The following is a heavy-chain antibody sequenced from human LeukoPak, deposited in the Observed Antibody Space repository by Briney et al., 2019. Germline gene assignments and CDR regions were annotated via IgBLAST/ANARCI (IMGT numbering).Heavy chain of an antibody. CDR3: ARSPPVAGREYYFDY. J-gene: IGHJ4*02. CDR2: ISYDGSNK. CDR1: GFTFSSYA. D-gene: IGHD6-19*01. V-gene: IGHV3-30-3*01. Sequence: PGRSLRLSCAASGFTFSSYAMHWVRQAPGKGLEWVAVISYDGSNKYYADSVKGRFTISRDNSKNTLYLQMNSLRAEDTAVYYCARSPPVAGREYYFDYWGQGTLVTVSS.